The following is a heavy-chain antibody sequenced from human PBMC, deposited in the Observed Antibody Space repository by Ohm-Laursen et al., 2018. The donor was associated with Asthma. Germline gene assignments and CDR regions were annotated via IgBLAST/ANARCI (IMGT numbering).Heavy chain of an antibody. CDR2: ISASGVTT. V-gene: IGHV3-23*01. D-gene: IGHD5-12*01. J-gene: IGHJ4*02. Sequence: SLRLSCAAAGFTFSSYAMSWVRQAPGKGLEWVSAISASGVTTYYADSVKGRFTISRDNSKNTLYLQMNSLRAEDTAVYYCAKEVDIVATINGAYFDYWGQGTLVTVSS. CDR3: AKEVDIVATINGAYFDY. CDR1: GFTFSSYA.